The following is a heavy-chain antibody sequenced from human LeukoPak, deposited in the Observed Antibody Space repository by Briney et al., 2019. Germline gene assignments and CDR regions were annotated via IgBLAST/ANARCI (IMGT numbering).Heavy chain of an antibody. CDR1: GGTFSSYA. Sequence: GASVTVSCKASGGTFSSYAISWVRRAPGQGLEWMGRIIPILGIANYAQKFQGRVTITADKSTSTAYMELSSLRSDDTAVYYCARDDSSGWSDAFDIWGQGTMVTVSS. V-gene: IGHV1-69*04. CDR2: IIPILGIA. CDR3: ARDDSSGWSDAFDI. D-gene: IGHD6-19*01. J-gene: IGHJ3*02.